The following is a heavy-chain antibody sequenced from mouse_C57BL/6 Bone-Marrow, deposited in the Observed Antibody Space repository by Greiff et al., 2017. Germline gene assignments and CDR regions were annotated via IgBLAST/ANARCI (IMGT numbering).Heavy chain of an antibody. CDR1: GYTFTSYW. CDR3: ARCYYGSSYGWYFDV. CDR2: IHPNSGST. V-gene: IGHV1-64*01. Sequence: QVQLQQPGAELVKPGASVKLSCKASGYTFTSYWMHWVKQRPGQGLEWIGMIHPNSGSTNYNEKFKSKATLTVDKSSSTAYMQLSSLTSEDSAVYYCARCYYGSSYGWYFDVWGTGTTVTVSS. J-gene: IGHJ1*03. D-gene: IGHD1-1*01.